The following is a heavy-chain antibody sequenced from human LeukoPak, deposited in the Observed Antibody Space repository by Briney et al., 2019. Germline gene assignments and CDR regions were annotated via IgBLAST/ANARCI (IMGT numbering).Heavy chain of an antibody. CDR3: AKAINFDWLPNDY. V-gene: IGHV3-23*01. CDR1: GFTFNNYA. J-gene: IGHJ4*02. CDR2: ISGSGGST. D-gene: IGHD3-9*01. Sequence: SGGSLRLSCAASGFTFNNYAMSWVRQAPGKGLEWVSGISGSGGSTYLADSVKGRFTISRDNSKNTLYLQMNSLRAEDTAVYYCAKAINFDWLPNDYWGQGTLVTVSS.